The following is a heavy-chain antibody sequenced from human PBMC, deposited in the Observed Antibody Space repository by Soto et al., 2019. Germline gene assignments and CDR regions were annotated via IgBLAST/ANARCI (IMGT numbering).Heavy chain of an antibody. CDR1: GYTFTSYA. J-gene: IGHJ6*02. Sequence: ASVKVSCKASGYTFTSYAMHWVRQAPGQRLEWMGWINAGNGNTKYSQKFQGRVTITRDTSASTAYMELSSLRSEDTAVYYCARDGLYDFWSGYHPYYYYGMDVWGQGTTVTVSS. V-gene: IGHV1-3*01. CDR3: ARDGLYDFWSGYHPYYYYGMDV. D-gene: IGHD3-3*01. CDR2: INAGNGNT.